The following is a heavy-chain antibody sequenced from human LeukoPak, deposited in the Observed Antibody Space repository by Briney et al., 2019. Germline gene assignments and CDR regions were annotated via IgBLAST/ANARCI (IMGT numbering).Heavy chain of an antibody. J-gene: IGHJ6*02. D-gene: IGHD6-13*01. CDR1: GYTLTELS. CDR3: ATIAASRGPYYYYYGMGV. Sequence: ASVKVPCKVSGYTLTELSMHWVRQAPGKGLEWMGGFDPEDGETIYAQKFQGRVTMTEDTSTDTAYMELSSLRSEDTAVYYCATIAASRGPYYYYYGMGVWGQGTTVTVSS. V-gene: IGHV1-24*01. CDR2: FDPEDGET.